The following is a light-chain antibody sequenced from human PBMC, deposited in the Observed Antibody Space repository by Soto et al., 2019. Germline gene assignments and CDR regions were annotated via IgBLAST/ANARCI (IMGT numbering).Light chain of an antibody. Sequence: QSVLTQPASVSGSPGQSITISCTGTSSDIGSYNLVSWYQHHPGKAPKLMIYEGSKRPSGVSNRFSGSKSGNTASLTISGLQAEDEADYYCCSYSTSGTFVFGSGTRSPS. V-gene: IGLV2-23*01. J-gene: IGLJ1*01. CDR1: SSDIGSYNL. CDR2: EGS. CDR3: CSYSTSGTFV.